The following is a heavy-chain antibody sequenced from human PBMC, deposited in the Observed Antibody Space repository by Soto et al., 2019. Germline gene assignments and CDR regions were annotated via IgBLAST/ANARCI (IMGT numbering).Heavy chain of an antibody. Sequence: QVQLVQSGAEVKTPGSSVKVSCKASGGTFSRYANNWVRQAPGQGLEWMGGIIPIFDTASYAQKFQGRVTIAADESTSTADMELSSLRSEDTAVYYCARDSPNLGVRFFDIWGQGTMVIVSS. D-gene: IGHD2-8*01. V-gene: IGHV1-69*01. CDR1: GGTFSRYA. CDR2: IIPIFDTA. J-gene: IGHJ3*02. CDR3: ARDSPNLGVRFFDI.